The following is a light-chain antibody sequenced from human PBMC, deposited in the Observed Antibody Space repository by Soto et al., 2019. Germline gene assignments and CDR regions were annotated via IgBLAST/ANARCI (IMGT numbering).Light chain of an antibody. CDR1: QGISNF. V-gene: IGKV1-27*01. CDR3: QKYSSVVT. Sequence: DIQMTQSPSSLSASVGDRVTITCRASQGISNFLAWYKQKPGKVPKLLISAASTWQSGVPSRFSGSGSGTDLTLTITSRQPDDVATYYCQKYSSVVTFGQGTRLEMK. CDR2: AAS. J-gene: IGKJ5*01.